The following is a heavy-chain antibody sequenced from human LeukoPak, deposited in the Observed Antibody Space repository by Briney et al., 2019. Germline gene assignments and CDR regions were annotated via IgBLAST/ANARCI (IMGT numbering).Heavy chain of an antibody. D-gene: IGHD2-2*01. Sequence: PSETLSLTCAVYGGSFSGHYWSWIRQPPGKGLEWIGEINHSGSTNYNPSLKSRVTISVDTSKNQFSLKLSSVTAADTAVYYCARAPGPAARYYFDYWGQGTLVTVSS. J-gene: IGHJ4*02. CDR3: ARAPGPAARYYFDY. CDR1: GGSFSGHY. CDR2: INHSGST. V-gene: IGHV4-34*01.